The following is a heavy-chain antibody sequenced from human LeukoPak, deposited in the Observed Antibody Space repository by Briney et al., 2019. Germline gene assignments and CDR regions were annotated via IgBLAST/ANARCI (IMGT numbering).Heavy chain of an antibody. D-gene: IGHD3-22*01. CDR2: INWNGGST. J-gene: IGHJ4*02. Sequence: GGSLRLSCAASGFTFDDYGMSWVRQAPGRRLEWVAGINWNGGSTGYADSVKGRFTISRDNAKNSLYVQMNSLRAEDTALYYCARGEDSPFDYWGQGTLVTVSS. V-gene: IGHV3-20*04. CDR1: GFTFDDYG. CDR3: ARGEDSPFDY.